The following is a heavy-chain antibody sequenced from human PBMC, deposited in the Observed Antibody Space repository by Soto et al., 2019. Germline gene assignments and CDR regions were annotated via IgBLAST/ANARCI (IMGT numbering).Heavy chain of an antibody. V-gene: IGHV4-59*01. D-gene: IGHD6-13*01. CDR3: ARAGRYSSSWFDY. Sequence: QVQLQESGPGLVKPSETLSLTCTVSGGSISSYYWSWIRQPPGKGLEWIGDIYYSGSTNYNPSLTRRVTISVDTSKIQFSLKLSSVTAADTAVYYWARAGRYSSSWFDYWGQGTLVTVSS. CDR2: IYYSGST. CDR1: GGSISSYY. J-gene: IGHJ4*02.